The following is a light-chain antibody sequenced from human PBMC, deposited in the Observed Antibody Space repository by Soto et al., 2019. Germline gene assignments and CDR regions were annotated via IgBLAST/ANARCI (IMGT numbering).Light chain of an antibody. CDR1: SSNIATNT. CDR3: AAWDDSLNGPV. V-gene: IGLV1-44*01. Sequence: QSVLTQPPSASGTPGQRVTISCSGSSSNIATNTVNWYQQVPGAAPKLLIFSNNYRPSGVPDRFSGSKSGTSASLAISGLQSEDEADYYCAAWDDSLNGPVFGGGTKLTVL. J-gene: IGLJ3*02. CDR2: SNN.